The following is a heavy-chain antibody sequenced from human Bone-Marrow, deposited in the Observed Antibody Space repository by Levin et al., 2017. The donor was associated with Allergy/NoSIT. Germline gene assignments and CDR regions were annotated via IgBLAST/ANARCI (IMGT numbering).Heavy chain of an antibody. J-gene: IGHJ6*02. Sequence: SQTLSLTCTVSGGSISSYYWSWIRPPPGKGLEWIGYIYYSGSTNYNPSLKSRVTISVDTSKNQFSLKLSSVTAADTAVYYCARHFLPHYYDYGMDVWGQGTTVTVS. CDR3: ARHFLPHYYDYGMDV. V-gene: IGHV4-59*08. CDR2: IYYSGST. CDR1: GGSISSYY. D-gene: IGHD1-14*01.